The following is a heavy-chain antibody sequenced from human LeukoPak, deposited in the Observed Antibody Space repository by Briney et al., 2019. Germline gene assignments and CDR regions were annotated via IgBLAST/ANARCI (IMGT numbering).Heavy chain of an antibody. V-gene: IGHV3-30*18. J-gene: IGHJ4*02. CDR1: GFTFSSYG. CDR3: AKDLSTGYGDLAPDY. CDR2: ISYDGSDK. Sequence: PGGSLRPSCAASGFTFSSYGMHWVRQAPGKGLEWVAVISYDGSDKYYADSVKGRFTISRDNSKNTLYLQMNSLRAEDTAVYYCAKDLSTGYGDLAPDYWGQGTLVTVSS. D-gene: IGHD4-17*01.